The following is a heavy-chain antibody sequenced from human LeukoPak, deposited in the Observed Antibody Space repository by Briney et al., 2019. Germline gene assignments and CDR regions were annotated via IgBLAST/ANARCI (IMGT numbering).Heavy chain of an antibody. CDR1: GGSISSGGYY. V-gene: IGHV4-31*03. Sequence: SQTLSLTCTVSGGSISSGGYYWSWIRQHPGKGLEWIGYIYYSGSTYYNPSLKSRVTISVDTSKNQFSLKLSSVTAADTAVYYCARGNTGSCSGGSCYPPPFDPWGHGTLVTVSS. CDR3: ARGNTGSCSGGSCYPPPFDP. D-gene: IGHD2-15*01. J-gene: IGHJ5*02. CDR2: IYYSGST.